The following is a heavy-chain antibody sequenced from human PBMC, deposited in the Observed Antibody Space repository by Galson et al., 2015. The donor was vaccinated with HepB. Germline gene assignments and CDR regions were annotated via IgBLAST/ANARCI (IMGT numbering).Heavy chain of an antibody. Sequence: SLRLSCAASGFTFSSYAMHWVRQAPGKGLEWVSAISGSGGSTYYADSVKGRFTISRDNSKNTLYLQMNSLRAEDTAVYYCAKKGARRFAAFDIWGQGTWSPSLQ. CDR1: GFTFSSYA. J-gene: IGHJ3*02. CDR3: AKKGARRFAAFDI. D-gene: IGHD3-3*01. CDR2: ISGSGGST. V-gene: IGHV3-23*01.